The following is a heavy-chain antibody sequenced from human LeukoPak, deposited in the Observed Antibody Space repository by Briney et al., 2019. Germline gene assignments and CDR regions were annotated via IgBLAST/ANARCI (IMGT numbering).Heavy chain of an antibody. CDR1: GYTFTAYN. Sequence: AAVKVSCKTSGYTFTAYNMHWVRQAPEQGLEWVGWTNPKTGGTHTAQTYPGRGTFTSDTSISTAYMELSRLTSGDTAVDYCVRAGFCGSACYYDFDYWGQGTQVTVSA. V-gene: IGHV1-2*02. D-gene: IGHD2-21*02. CDR2: TNPKTGGT. J-gene: IGHJ4*02. CDR3: VRAGFCGSACYYDFDY.